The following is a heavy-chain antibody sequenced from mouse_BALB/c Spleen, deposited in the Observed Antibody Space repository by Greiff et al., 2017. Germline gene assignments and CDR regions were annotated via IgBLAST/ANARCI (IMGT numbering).Heavy chain of an antibody. CDR2: ISSGGSYT. V-gene: IGHV5-6*02. Sequence: EVMLVESGGDLVKPGGSLKLSCAASGFTFSSYGMSWVRQTPDKRLEWVATISSGGSYTYYPDSVKGRFTISRDNAKNTLYLQMSSLKSEDTAMYYCARGITTVVASVEYYFDYWGQGTTLTVSS. J-gene: IGHJ2*01. D-gene: IGHD1-1*01. CDR3: ARGITTVVASVEYYFDY. CDR1: GFTFSSYG.